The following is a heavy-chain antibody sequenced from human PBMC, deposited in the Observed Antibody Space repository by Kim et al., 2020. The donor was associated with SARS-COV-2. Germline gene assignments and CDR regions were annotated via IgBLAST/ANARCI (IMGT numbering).Heavy chain of an antibody. V-gene: IGHV1-46*01. Sequence: SYAQKFQGRVTMTRDTSTSTVYMELSSLRSEDTAVYYCARDSLAAKHFDYWGQGTLVTVSS. D-gene: IGHD2-15*01. CDR3: ARDSLAAKHFDY. J-gene: IGHJ4*02.